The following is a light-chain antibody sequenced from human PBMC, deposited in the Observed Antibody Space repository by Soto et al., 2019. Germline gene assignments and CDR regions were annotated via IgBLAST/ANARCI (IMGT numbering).Light chain of an antibody. J-gene: IGLJ2*01. V-gene: IGLV2-14*01. Sequence: QSALTQPASVSGSPGQSITISCTGTSSDVGYYNYVSWYQKHQGKAPKLMIYDVSNRPSGVSNRFSGSKSGNTASLTISGLQAEDEADYYCSSYTSSTTHVVFGGGTKLTV. CDR1: SSDVGYYNY. CDR2: DVS. CDR3: SSYTSSTTHVV.